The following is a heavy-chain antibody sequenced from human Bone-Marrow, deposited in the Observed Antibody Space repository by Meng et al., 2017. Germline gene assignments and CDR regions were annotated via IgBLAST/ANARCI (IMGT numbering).Heavy chain of an antibody. V-gene: IGHV3-15*01. CDR2: INSNSDGGTT. J-gene: IGHJ4*02. Sequence: GESLKISCVASGFRVTDAWMSWVREAPGKGLEWVGRINSNSDGGTTDYAAPVKGRFTISRDDSKNTLYLQMNSLITEDTAVYFCATGAAADDHWGQGTLVTVSS. CDR1: GFRVTDAW. CDR3: ATGAAADDH. D-gene: IGHD6-13*01.